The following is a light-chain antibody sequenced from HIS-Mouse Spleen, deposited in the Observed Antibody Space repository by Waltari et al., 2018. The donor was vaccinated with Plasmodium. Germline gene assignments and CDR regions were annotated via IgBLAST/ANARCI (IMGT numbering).Light chain of an antibody. V-gene: IGLV3-10*01. CDR3: YSTDSSGNHRV. CDR2: EAS. J-gene: IGLJ3*02. CDR1: ALTKKY. Sequence: SYELTQPPSVPVSPGQTARITCPGDALTKKYAYWYQQKSGQAPVLVIYEASKRPSGIPERFSGSSSGTMATLTISGAQVEDEADYYCYSTDSSGNHRVFGGGTKLTVL.